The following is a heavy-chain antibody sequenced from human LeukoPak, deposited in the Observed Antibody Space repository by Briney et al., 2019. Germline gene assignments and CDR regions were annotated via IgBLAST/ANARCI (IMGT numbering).Heavy chain of an antibody. CDR2: IYSGDSDT. Sequence: GESLKISCKGSGYTFTSYWIAWVRQMPGNGLEWMGIIYSGDSDTRYSPSFQGQVTISADKFTSTAYLQWSSLKASDTAMYYCARRSYYYGSGPYWFDPWGQGTLVTVSS. V-gene: IGHV5-51*01. CDR1: GYTFTSYW. D-gene: IGHD3-10*01. J-gene: IGHJ5*02. CDR3: ARRSYYYGSGPYWFDP.